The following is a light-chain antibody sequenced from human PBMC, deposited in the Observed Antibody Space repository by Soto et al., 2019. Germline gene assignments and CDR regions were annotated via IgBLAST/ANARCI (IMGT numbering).Light chain of an antibody. Sequence: QSVLTQPPSASGSPGQSVTISCTGTSNDFGGYNYVSWYQQHPGKAPKLIIFEVSERPSGVPDRFYGSKSGSTASLTVFGLQAEDEADYYCSSYGGSTYVFGTGTKLTVL. CDR1: SNDFGGYNY. CDR2: EVS. V-gene: IGLV2-8*01. J-gene: IGLJ1*01. CDR3: SSYGGSTYV.